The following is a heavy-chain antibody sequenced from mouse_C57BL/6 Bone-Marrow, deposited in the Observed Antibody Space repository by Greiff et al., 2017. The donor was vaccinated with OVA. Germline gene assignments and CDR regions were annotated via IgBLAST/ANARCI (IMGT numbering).Heavy chain of an antibody. CDR1: GYSFTGYY. CDR3: ARYSLYAMDY. J-gene: IGHJ4*01. V-gene: IGHV1-42*01. CDR2: INPSTGGT. D-gene: IGHD2-12*01. Sequence: VHVKQSGPELVKPGASVKISCKASGYSFTGYYMNWVKQSPEKSLEWIGEINPSTGGTTYNQKFKAKATLTVDKSSSTAYMQLKSLTSEDSAVYYCARYSLYAMDYWGQGTSVTVSS.